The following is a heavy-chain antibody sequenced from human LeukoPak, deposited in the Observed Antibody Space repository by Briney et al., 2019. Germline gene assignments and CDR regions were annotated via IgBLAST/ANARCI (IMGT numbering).Heavy chain of an antibody. D-gene: IGHD3-16*01. V-gene: IGHV4-59*01. J-gene: IGHJ4*02. CDR2: IHYSGTT. Sequence: SETLSLTCTVSVGSLSAYYWSWIRQPPGKGLEWIGYIHYSGTTNYYPSLKSRVTIALDTSKNQFSLKLNSVTAADTAVYYCARLGTASSRFFDQWGQGTLVTVSS. CDR3: ARLGTASSRFFDQ. CDR1: VGSLSAYY.